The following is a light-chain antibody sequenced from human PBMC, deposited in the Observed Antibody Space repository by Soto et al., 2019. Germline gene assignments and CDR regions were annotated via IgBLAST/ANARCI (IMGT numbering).Light chain of an antibody. V-gene: IGKV1-5*01. CDR1: QSISYW. J-gene: IGKJ1*01. CDR3: QQDDSFSKT. Sequence: IHMTHSPSTLSASLGDRVTITFRASQSISYWLAWYQQKPGKAPKLLIYAASTLETGVPSRFSGSGFGAEFTLTIASLQPDDSATYYCQQDDSFSKTFGRGTKVDIK. CDR2: AAS.